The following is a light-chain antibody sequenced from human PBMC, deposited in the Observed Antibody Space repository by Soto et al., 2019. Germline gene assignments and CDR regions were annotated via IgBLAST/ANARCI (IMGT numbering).Light chain of an antibody. J-gene: IGLJ2*01. V-gene: IGLV1-44*01. CDR1: SSNIGSNN. CDR2: SNN. Sequence: QSVLTQPPSASGTPGQRVTISCSGSSSNIGSNNVNWDQQLPGTAPKLLIYSNNQRHSGVPDRFSGAMSGTSASLAISGLQAEDEADYYGAAWDDSLNGVVFGGGTKVTVL. CDR3: AAWDDSLNGVV.